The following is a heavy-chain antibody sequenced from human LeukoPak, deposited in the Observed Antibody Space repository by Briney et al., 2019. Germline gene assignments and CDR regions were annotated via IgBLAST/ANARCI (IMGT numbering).Heavy chain of an antibody. CDR1: GYTFTGYY. CDR2: INPNSGGT. Sequence: GASVKVSCKASGYTFTGYYMHWVRQAPGQGLEWVGWINPNSGGTNYAQKFQGRVTMTRDTSISTAYMELSRLRSDDTAVYYCARGHCGGDCYSAYWGQGTLVTVSS. CDR3: ARGHCGGDCYSAY. D-gene: IGHD2-21*02. J-gene: IGHJ4*02. V-gene: IGHV1-2*02.